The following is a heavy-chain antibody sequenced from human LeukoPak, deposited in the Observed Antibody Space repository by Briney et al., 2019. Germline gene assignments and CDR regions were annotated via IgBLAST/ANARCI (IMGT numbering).Heavy chain of an antibody. J-gene: IGHJ4*02. V-gene: IGHV1-8*01. CDR2: MNPNSGNT. D-gene: IGHD3-10*01. CDR3: ATEGKMVRGVYTDY. Sequence: ASVKVSCKASGYTFTSFDIDWVRQAPGQGLEWMGWMNPNSGNTGYAQKFQGRVTMTRDTSINTAYMELTSLTSEDTAVYYCATEGKMVRGVYTDYWGQGTLVTVSS. CDR1: GYTFTSFD.